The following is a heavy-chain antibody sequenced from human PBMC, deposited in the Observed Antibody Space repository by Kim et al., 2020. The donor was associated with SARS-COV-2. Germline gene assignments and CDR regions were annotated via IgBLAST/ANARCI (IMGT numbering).Heavy chain of an antibody. V-gene: IGHV1-18*01. Sequence: ASVKVSCKASGYTFTSYGISWVRQAPGQGLEWMGWISAYNGNTNYAQKLQGRVTMTTDTSTSTAYRELRSLRSDDTAVYYCASPPIIAAAGTGGDYWGQGTLVTVSS. CDR1: GYTFTSYG. D-gene: IGHD6-13*01. CDR3: ASPPIIAAAGTGGDY. J-gene: IGHJ4*02. CDR2: ISAYNGNT.